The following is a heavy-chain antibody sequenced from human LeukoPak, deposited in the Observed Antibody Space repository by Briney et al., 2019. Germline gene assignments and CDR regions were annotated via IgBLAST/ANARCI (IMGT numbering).Heavy chain of an antibody. CDR2: INPNSGGT. J-gene: IGHJ3*02. D-gene: IGHD2-15*01. CDR1: GYTFTSYD. Sequence: ASVKVSCKASGYTFTSYDINWVRQATGQGLEWMGRINPNSGGTNYAQKFQGRVTMTRDTSIGTAYMELSRLRSDDTAIYYCATSMWVALAFDMWGQGTMVTVSS. V-gene: IGHV1-2*02. CDR3: ATSMWVALAFDM.